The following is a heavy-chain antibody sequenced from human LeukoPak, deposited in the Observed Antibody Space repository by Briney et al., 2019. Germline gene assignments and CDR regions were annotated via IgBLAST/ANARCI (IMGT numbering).Heavy chain of an antibody. CDR1: GFTFSSYW. CDR2: IKQDGSEK. D-gene: IGHD2-2*02. Sequence: GGSLRLSCAASGFTFSSYWMSWVRQAPGKGLEWVANIKQDGSEKYYVDSVKGGFTISRDNAKNSLYLQMNILRAEDTAVYYCARDHTAISHFDYWGQGTLVTVSS. V-gene: IGHV3-7*01. J-gene: IGHJ4*02. CDR3: ARDHTAISHFDY.